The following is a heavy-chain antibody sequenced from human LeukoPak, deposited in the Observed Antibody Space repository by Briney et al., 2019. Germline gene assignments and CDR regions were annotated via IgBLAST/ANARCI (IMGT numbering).Heavy chain of an antibody. V-gene: IGHV4-61*05. CDR3: ARHGGQKRGDWFDP. CDR2: IYTSGST. CDR1: VDSISSRPYD. J-gene: IGHJ5*02. D-gene: IGHD2-15*01. Sequence: PSETLSLTCTVSVDSISSRPYDWGWIRQPPGKGLEWIGYIYTSGSTNYNPSLKSRVTISVDTSKNQFSLKLSSVTAADTAVYYCARHGGQKRGDWFDPWGQGTLVTVSS.